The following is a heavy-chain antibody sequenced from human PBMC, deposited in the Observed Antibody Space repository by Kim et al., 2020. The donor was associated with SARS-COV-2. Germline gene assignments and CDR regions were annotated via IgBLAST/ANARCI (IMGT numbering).Heavy chain of an antibody. V-gene: IGHV4-59*13. CDR2: IYNSGST. Sequence: SETLSLTCTVSGASISSDYWSWIRQSPGKGLEWIGYIYNSGSTNYNPSLESRVTMSADTSKSQFSLKLSFVSAADTAVYYCARGGTSSKWFAPWGQGTL. CDR3: ARGGTSSKWFAP. D-gene: IGHD6-6*01. J-gene: IGHJ5*02. CDR1: GASISSDY.